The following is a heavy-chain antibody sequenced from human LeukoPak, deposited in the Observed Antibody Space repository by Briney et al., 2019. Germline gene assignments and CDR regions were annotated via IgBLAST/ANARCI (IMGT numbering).Heavy chain of an antibody. Sequence: GGSLRLSCATSGFTFSDFRMHWVRQAPGKGLEWVAFIWFDGSDKYYADSVKGRFTISRDNSKNTVFLQMNSLRAEDTAVYYCAKDLSSGYCIEHWGQGTLVTVSS. D-gene: IGHD6-25*01. CDR1: GFTFSDFR. V-gene: IGHV3-30*02. J-gene: IGHJ4*02. CDR2: IWFDGSDK. CDR3: AKDLSSGYCIEH.